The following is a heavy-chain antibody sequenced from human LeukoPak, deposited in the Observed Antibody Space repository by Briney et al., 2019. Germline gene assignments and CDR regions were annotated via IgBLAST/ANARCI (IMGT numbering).Heavy chain of an antibody. D-gene: IGHD3-16*01. Sequence: ASVKVSCKASGYIFTCYDMHWVRQAPGQGLEWMGWISPSSGGTNYAQRFQDRVTITRDTSINTVYMELSGLKSDDSAVFYFVIDCGHGGMRDYWGQGTMVTVSS. CDR2: ISPSSGGT. V-gene: IGHV1-2*02. CDR1: GYIFTCYD. CDR3: VIDCGHGGMRDY. J-gene: IGHJ4*02.